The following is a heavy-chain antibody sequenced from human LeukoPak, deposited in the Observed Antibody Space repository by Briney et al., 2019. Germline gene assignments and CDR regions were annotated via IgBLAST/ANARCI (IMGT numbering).Heavy chain of an antibody. Sequence: PGGSLRLSCAASGFTFFRSWMSWVRQAPGKGLEWVANINQDGSEKYYVDSVKGRFTISRDNAKNSLYLHMNSLRADDTAVYYCARDEDHAAAYWGQGTLVTISS. V-gene: IGHV3-7*03. J-gene: IGHJ4*02. CDR2: INQDGSEK. D-gene: IGHD2-15*01. CDR1: GFTFFRSW. CDR3: ARDEDHAAAY.